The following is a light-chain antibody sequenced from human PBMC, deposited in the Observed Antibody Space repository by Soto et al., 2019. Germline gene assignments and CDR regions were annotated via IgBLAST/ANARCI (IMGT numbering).Light chain of an antibody. CDR1: QGISNY. CDR2: AAS. Sequence: DLQMTQSPSSLSASVGDRVTITCRASQGISNYLAWYQQKPGKVPKLLIYAASTLQSGVPSRFSGSGSGTDFTLTISSLQPEDVATYYCQKYNSAPSFGGGTKVEIK. J-gene: IGKJ4*01. CDR3: QKYNSAPS. V-gene: IGKV1-27*01.